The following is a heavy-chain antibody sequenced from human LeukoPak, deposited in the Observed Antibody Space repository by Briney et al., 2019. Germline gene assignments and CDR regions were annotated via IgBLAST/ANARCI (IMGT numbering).Heavy chain of an antibody. Sequence: PGGSLRLSCAASGFTFSSYGMSWVRQAPGKGLEWVSAISGSGGSTYYADSVKGRFTISRDNSKNTLYLQMNSLRAEDTAVYYCARDLYYDSSEDDAFDIWGQGTMVTVSS. CDR2: ISGSGGST. CDR3: ARDLYYDSSEDDAFDI. V-gene: IGHV3-23*01. CDR1: GFTFSSYG. J-gene: IGHJ3*02. D-gene: IGHD3-22*01.